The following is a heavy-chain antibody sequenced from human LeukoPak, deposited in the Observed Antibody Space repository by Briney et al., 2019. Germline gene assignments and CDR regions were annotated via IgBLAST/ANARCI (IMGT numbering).Heavy chain of an antibody. J-gene: IGHJ4*02. CDR3: AKESIYYDSSGYYHGGLDY. V-gene: IGHV3-33*06. Sequence: GGSLRLSCAASGFTFSSYGMHWVRQAPGKGLEWVAVIWYDGSNKYYADSVKGRFTISRDNSKNTLYLQMNSLRAEDTAVYYCAKESIYYDSSGYYHGGLDYWGQGTLVTVSS. D-gene: IGHD3-22*01. CDR1: GFTFSSYG. CDR2: IWYDGSNK.